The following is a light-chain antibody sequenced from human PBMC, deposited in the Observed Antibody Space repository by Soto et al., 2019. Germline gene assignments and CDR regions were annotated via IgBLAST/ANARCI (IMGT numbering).Light chain of an antibody. V-gene: IGKV3-20*01. CDR1: QSVSSNS. J-gene: IGKJ1*01. CDR2: GAS. CDR3: PQFGGSPPSWT. Sequence: ESVLTQSPGTLSLSPGERATLSCRASQSVSSNSLAWYQQKPGQAPRLLIYGASSRATGTPDRFSGSGTGTDVTLASNRLEREDFAVYYCPQFGGSPPSWTFGQGTKVEI.